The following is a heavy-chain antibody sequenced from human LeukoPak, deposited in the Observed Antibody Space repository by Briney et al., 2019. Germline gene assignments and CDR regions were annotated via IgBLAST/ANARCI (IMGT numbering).Heavy chain of an antibody. CDR1: GFTLSSYA. CDR3: AKSQYYSDTRRHSAGDH. Sequence: PGGSLRLSCAASGFTLSSYAMIWVRQAPGKGLEWLSDISGSGGSPYYADSVKGRFTISRDNSKNTLYLQMNSLRAEDTAVYYCAKSQYYSDTRRHSAGDHWGQGTLVTVSS. J-gene: IGHJ4*02. V-gene: IGHV3-23*01. CDR2: ISGSGGSP. D-gene: IGHD3-22*01.